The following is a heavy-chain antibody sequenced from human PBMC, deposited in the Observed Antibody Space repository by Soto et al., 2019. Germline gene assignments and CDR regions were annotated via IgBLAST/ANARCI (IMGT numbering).Heavy chain of an antibody. CDR3: TRDRAAATAGTPYFMDV. CDR2: IRSKAYGGTT. CDR1: GFTFGDYA. V-gene: IGHV3-49*03. J-gene: IGHJ6*03. D-gene: IGHD1-26*01. Sequence: GGTLRLSCTASGFTFGDYAMSWFRQAPGKGLEWVGFIRSKAYGGTTEYASSVKGRFTITRDVSKSIAYLQMNSLKTEDTAVYYCTRDRAAATAGTPYFMDVWGKGTTVTVSS.